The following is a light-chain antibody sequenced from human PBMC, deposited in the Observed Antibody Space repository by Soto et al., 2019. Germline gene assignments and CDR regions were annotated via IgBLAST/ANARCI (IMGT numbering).Light chain of an antibody. V-gene: IGKV1-5*03. CDR3: QQYNSWYT. J-gene: IGKJ2*01. CDR1: QSISSW. Sequence: DIQMTQSPSTLSASVGDRVTITCRASQSISSWLAWYQQKPGKAPKLLIYKASTLESGVPSRFGGGGSGKVFTLTISSLQPDDFASYYCQQYNSWYTFGQGKKLEI. CDR2: KAS.